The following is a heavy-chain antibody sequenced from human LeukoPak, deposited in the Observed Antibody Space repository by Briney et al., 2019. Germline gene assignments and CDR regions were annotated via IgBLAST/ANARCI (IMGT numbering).Heavy chain of an antibody. CDR2: ISWNSGSI. CDR3: AKDIVGAVAGTFDY. J-gene: IGHJ4*02. D-gene: IGHD6-19*01. Sequence: GRSLRLSCAASGFTLDDYAMHWVRQAPGKGLEWVSGISWNSGSIGYADSVKGRFTISRDNAKNSLYLQMNSLRAEDTALYYCAKDIVGAVAGTFDYWGQGTLVTVSS. V-gene: IGHV3-9*01. CDR1: GFTLDDYA.